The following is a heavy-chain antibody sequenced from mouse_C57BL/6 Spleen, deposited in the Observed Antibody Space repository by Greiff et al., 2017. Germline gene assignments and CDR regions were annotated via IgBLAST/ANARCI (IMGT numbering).Heavy chain of an antibody. Sequence: EVKLVESEGGLVQPGSSMTLSCTASGFTFSDYYMAWVRQVPEKGLEWVANINYDGSSTYYLDSLKSRFIISRDNAKNMLYLQMSRLKSEDTATYYGARERALLRQVPPCDVWGTGTTVTVSS. CDR3: ARERALLRQVPPCDV. CDR2: INYDGSST. V-gene: IGHV5-16*01. CDR1: GFTFSDYY. J-gene: IGHJ1*03. D-gene: IGHD1-1*01.